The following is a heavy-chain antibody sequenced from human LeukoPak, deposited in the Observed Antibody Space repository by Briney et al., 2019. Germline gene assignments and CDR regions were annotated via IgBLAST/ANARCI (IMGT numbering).Heavy chain of an antibody. CDR1: GYSFTSYW. Sequence: GESLKISCKGSGYSFTSYWIGWVRQMPGKGLEWMGIIYPGDSDTRYSPSFQGQVTISADKSISTAYLQWSSLKASDTAIYYCVRRTTVYITGYYEDYWGQGTLVTVSS. J-gene: IGHJ4*02. CDR3: VRRTTVYITGYYEDY. V-gene: IGHV5-51*01. D-gene: IGHD1-26*01. CDR2: IYPGDSDT.